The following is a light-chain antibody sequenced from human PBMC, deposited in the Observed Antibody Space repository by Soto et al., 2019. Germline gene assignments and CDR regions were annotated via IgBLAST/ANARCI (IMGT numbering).Light chain of an antibody. J-gene: IGKJ1*01. CDR3: QHYGASPRT. Sequence: EIVLTQSPGTLSLSPGEGATLSCRASQSISSISLAWYQQKPGQAPRLLIYGASSRATGIPDRFSGSGSGTDFTLTINRLEPEDFAVYYCQHYGASPRTFGQGTKVEIK. V-gene: IGKV3-20*01. CDR2: GAS. CDR1: QSISSIS.